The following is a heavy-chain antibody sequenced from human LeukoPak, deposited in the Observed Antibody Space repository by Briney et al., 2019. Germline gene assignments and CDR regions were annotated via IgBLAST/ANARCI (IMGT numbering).Heavy chain of an antibody. CDR1: GYTFTNYY. D-gene: IGHD3-16*02. J-gene: IGHJ4*02. V-gene: IGHV1-46*01. CDR3: ARDHYDYVWGSYRYTLDY. Sequence: GASVKVSCKASGYTFTNYYMHWVRQAPGQGLEWMGIINPSGGSTSYAQKFQGRVTMTRDTSTSTVYMELSGLRSEDTAVYYCARDHYDYVWGSYRYTLDYWGQGTLVTVSS. CDR2: INPSGGST.